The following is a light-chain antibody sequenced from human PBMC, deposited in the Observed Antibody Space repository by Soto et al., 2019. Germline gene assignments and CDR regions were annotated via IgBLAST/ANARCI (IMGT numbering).Light chain of an antibody. CDR2: DVS. V-gene: IGLV2-14*03. Sequence: QSALTQPASVSGSPGQSITISCTGTNNDIGGYNYVSWYQQHAGRAPKLVINDVSSRPSGISDRFSGSKSGNTASLTISGLQAEDEANYYCRSYTINSTILFGGGTKVTVL. J-gene: IGLJ2*01. CDR1: NNDIGGYNY. CDR3: RSYTINSTIL.